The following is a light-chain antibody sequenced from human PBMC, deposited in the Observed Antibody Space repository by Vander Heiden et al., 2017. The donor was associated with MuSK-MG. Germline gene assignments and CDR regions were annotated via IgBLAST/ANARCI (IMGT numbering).Light chain of an antibody. V-gene: IGKV2D-29*01. Sequence: DIVMTQTPLSLSVTPGQSASISCKSTQSLLKSDGKTYLYWYVQKAGQPPQLLMYEVSNPFSGVSERFSGSGSGTQFTLKIRRVEADDIGIYYCMQSAESPPTFGPGTKVDI. CDR3: MQSAESPPT. CDR1: QSLLKSDGKTY. J-gene: IGKJ3*01. CDR2: EVS.